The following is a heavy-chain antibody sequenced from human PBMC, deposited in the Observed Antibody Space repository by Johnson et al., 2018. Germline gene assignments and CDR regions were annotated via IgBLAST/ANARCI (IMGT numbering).Heavy chain of an antibody. V-gene: IGHV4-59*01. CDR1: GASISSYY. CDR3: ARYSSSRADYYYYYMDV. Sequence: QVQLQESGPGLVKXSETXSLXCTVSGASISSYYWSWIRPPPGKGLEWIGSMVYTGTTNYNPSPKSRITMSVDTSKNQFSLKLSSVTAADTAVYHCARYSSSRADYYYYYMDVWGEGTTVTVSS. J-gene: IGHJ6*03. D-gene: IGHD6-13*01. CDR2: MVYTGTT.